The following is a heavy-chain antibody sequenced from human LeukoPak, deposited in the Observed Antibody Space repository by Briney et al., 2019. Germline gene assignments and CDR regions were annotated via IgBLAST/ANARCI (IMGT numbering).Heavy chain of an antibody. CDR3: ARDRRQLWPQYYFDY. J-gene: IGHJ4*02. V-gene: IGHV4-39*07. CDR2: IYYSGST. CDR1: GGSISSSSYY. Sequence: SETLSLTCTVSGGSISSSSYYWGWIRQPPGKGLEWIGSIYYSGSTYYNPSLKSRVTISVDTSKNQFSLKLSSVTAADAAVYYCARDRRQLWPQYYFDYWGQGTLVTVSS. D-gene: IGHD5-18*01.